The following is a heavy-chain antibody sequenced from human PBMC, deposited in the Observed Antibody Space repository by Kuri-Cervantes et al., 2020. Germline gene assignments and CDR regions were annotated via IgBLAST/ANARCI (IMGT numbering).Heavy chain of an antibody. J-gene: IGHJ4*02. CDR2: IYYSGST. CDR1: GGSISSSSYY. D-gene: IGHD2-21*01. V-gene: IGHV4-61*05. CDR3: ATYFVGVGGRGN. Sequence: GSLRLSCTVSGGSISSSSYYWGWIRQPPGKGLEWIGYIYYSGSTNYNPSLKSRVTISVDTSKNQFSLNLSSVTAADTAVYYCATYFVGVGGRGNWGQGILVTVSS.